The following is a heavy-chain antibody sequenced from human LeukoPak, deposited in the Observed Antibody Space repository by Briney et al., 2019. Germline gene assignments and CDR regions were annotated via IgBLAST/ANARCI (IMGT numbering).Heavy chain of an antibody. CDR1: GVSFSGYH. V-gene: IGHV4-34*01. CDR3: ARGDYGGNSYY. Sequence: SETLSLTCAVYGVSFSGYHWSWIRQPPGKGLEWIGEINHSGSTNYNPSLKSRVTISVDTSKSQFSLKLSSVTAADTAVYYCARGDYGGNSYYWGQGTLVTVSS. CDR2: INHSGST. J-gene: IGHJ4*02. D-gene: IGHD4-23*01.